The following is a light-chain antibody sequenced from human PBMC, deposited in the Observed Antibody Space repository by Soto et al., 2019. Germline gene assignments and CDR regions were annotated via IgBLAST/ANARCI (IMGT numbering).Light chain of an antibody. Sequence: EIVLTQSPGTLSLSPGERASLSCRASQSVSSSYLAWYQQKPGQAPRLLIYGASSRATGIPDRFSGSGSGTDFTLTINRLEPEDFAVYYCQQYVRSPWTFGQGTKVDIK. CDR3: QQYVRSPWT. CDR1: QSVSSSY. CDR2: GAS. J-gene: IGKJ1*01. V-gene: IGKV3-20*01.